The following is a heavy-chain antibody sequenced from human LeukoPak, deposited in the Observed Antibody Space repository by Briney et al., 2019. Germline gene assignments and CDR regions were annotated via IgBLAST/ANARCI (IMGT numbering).Heavy chain of an antibody. CDR1: GGSISSGGFP. CDR3: ARIADQWWFDP. D-gene: IGHD6-19*01. Sequence: SETLPLTCAVSGGSISSGGFPLTWIRQAPGKGLEWIGYIYYSGSTYYSPSLKSRVTISVDRSKNQFSLTLSSVTAADTAVYFCARIADQWWFDPWGQGTLVTVSS. V-gene: IGHV4-30-2*01. CDR2: IYYSGST. J-gene: IGHJ5*02.